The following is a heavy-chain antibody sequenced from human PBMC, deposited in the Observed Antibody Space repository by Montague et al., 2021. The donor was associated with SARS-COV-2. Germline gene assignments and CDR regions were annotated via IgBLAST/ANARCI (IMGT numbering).Heavy chain of an antibody. V-gene: IGHV4-38-2*02. CDR2: VHHSEGT. CDR1: GYSISSGYY. D-gene: IGHD3-10*01. J-gene: IGHJ4*02. CDR3: ARVDVLTMVRGIIRGSCYFDY. Sequence: SETLSLTCSVTGYSISSGYYWGWIRQSPGRGLEWIGTVHHSEGTYYNPSLQSRVTISVDPSKNQFSLELISVTAADTAVYYCARVDVLTMVRGIIRGSCYFDYWGQGTLVTVSS.